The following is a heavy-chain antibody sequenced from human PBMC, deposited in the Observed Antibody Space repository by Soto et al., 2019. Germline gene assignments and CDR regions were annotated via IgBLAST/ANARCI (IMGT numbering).Heavy chain of an antibody. V-gene: IGHV3-7*01. J-gene: IGHJ4*02. CDR2: IKQDGSER. Sequence: PGGSLRLSCTASGFTFRTYWMSWVRQAPGKGLEWVANIKQDGSERYYVDSVKGRFTISRDNAKNSLYLQMNSLRAEDTAVYHCATDSGTSDYWGQGTLVIVSS. D-gene: IGHD1-1*01. CDR3: ATDSGTSDY. CDR1: GFTFRTYW.